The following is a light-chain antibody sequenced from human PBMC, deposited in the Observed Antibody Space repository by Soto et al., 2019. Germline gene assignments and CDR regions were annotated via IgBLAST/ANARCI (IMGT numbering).Light chain of an antibody. CDR3: QQYKSYPWT. J-gene: IGKJ1*01. V-gene: IGKV1-5*03. Sequence: ILMTQSPSSRSASPGDSVAITCLASQTISSWLAWYQQKPVKAPKLLIYKASTLKSGVPSRFSGSGSGTEFTLTISGLQPDDFATYHCQQYKSYPWTFGQGTKVDI. CDR2: KAS. CDR1: QTISSW.